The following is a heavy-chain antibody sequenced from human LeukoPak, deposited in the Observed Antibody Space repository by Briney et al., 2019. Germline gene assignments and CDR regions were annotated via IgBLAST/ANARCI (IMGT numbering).Heavy chain of an antibody. J-gene: IGHJ6*03. Sequence: GGSLRLSCAASGFTFSSYSMNWVRQAPGKGLEWDSYIGSSSSTIYYADSVKGRFTISRDNAKNSLYLQMNSLRDEDTAVYYCARALPTVIVATINYMDVWGKGTTVTVSS. CDR2: IGSSSSTI. V-gene: IGHV3-48*02. D-gene: IGHD5-12*01. CDR3: ARALPTVIVATINYMDV. CDR1: GFTFSSYS.